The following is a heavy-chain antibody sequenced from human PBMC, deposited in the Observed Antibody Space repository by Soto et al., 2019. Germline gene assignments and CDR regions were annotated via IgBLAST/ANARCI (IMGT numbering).Heavy chain of an antibody. J-gene: IGHJ4*02. V-gene: IGHV3-72*01. Sequence: PGGSLRLSCAASGFTFSDHYMDWLRPAPGKGLEWVVRTRTRANSYNTEYAASEQGSFTISRDDSKNSRYLQMNSLKNEDTAVYYCASSLEYGCGGCCLHDSFDYGAQGTQVTVSS. CDR1: GFTFSDHY. CDR3: ASSLEYGCGGCCLHDSFDY. CDR2: TRTRANSYNT. D-gene: IGHD2-21*02.